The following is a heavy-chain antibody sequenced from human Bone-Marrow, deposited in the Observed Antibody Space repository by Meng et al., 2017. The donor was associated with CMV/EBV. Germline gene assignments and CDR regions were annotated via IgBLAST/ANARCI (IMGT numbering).Heavy chain of an antibody. D-gene: IGHD3-10*01. J-gene: IGHJ6*02. CDR3: ARDGSHRSPDYYYYGMDV. V-gene: IGHV3-43*01. CDR1: GFTFDDYT. CDR2: ISWDGGST. Sequence: GESLKISCAASGFTFDDYTMHWVRQAPGKGLEWVSLISWDGGSTYYADSVKGRFTISRDNSKNSLYLQMNSLRAEDTAVYYCARDGSHRSPDYYYYGMDVWGQGTTVTVAS.